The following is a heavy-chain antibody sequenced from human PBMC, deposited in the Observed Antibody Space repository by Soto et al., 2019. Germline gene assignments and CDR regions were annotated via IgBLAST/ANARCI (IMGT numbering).Heavy chain of an antibody. D-gene: IGHD1-26*01. CDR2: ISARADAK. CDR1: GLTFNDSA. J-gene: IGHJ4*02. V-gene: IGHV3-23*01. CDR3: ASSLLPWARKPPYY. Sequence: EVQLLESEGGLVQPGGSLRLSCTASGLTFNDSAMTWVRQAPGKGLEWVSGISARADAKYYAASVRGRFTIFRDNSRRAVSLQMNSLRVDDTAVYYCASSLLPWARKPPYYWGLGALVTVSS.